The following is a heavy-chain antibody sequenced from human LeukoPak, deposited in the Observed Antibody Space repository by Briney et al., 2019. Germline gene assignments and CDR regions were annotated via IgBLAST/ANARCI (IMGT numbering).Heavy chain of an antibody. Sequence: SETLSLTCTVSGGSISSYYWSWIRQPPGKGLEWIGYIYYSGSTNYNPSLKSRVTISVDTSKNQFSPKLSSVTAADTAVYYCARTRSNYLDYWGQGTLVTVSS. V-gene: IGHV4-59*08. CDR1: GGSISSYY. CDR2: IYYSGST. CDR3: ARTRSNYLDY. J-gene: IGHJ4*02.